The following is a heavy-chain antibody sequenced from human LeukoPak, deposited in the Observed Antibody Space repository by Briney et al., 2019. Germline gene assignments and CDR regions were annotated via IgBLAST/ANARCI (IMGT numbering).Heavy chain of an antibody. V-gene: IGHV3-30*02. CDR1: GFTFSSYG. Sequence: GGSLRLSCAASGFTFSSYGMHWVRQAPGKGLEWVAVIWYGGSNKYYADSVKGRFTISRDNSKNTLYLQMNSLRAEDTAVYYCAKGGILTGFDAFDIWGQGTMVTVSS. J-gene: IGHJ3*02. CDR3: AKGGILTGFDAFDI. D-gene: IGHD3-9*01. CDR2: IWYGGSNK.